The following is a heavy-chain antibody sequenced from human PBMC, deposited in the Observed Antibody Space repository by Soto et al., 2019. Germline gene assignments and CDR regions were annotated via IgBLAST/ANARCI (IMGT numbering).Heavy chain of an antibody. D-gene: IGHD3-10*01. CDR2: ISSANNYI. J-gene: IGHJ3*02. Sequence: EVQLVESGGGLVKPGGSLRLSCAASGFTFRSYGMNWVRQAPGKGLEWVSSISSANNYITYGDSMKGRFTISRNNANNRLSLQMTRLRAEDKAVYYCAEDAWVRGDLDAFDIWGQGTAVTVSS. V-gene: IGHV3-21*01. CDR1: GFTFRSYG. CDR3: AEDAWVRGDLDAFDI.